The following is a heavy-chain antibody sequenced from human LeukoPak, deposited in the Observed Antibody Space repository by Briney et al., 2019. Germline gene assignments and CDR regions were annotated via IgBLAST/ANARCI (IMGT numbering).Heavy chain of an antibody. CDR2: IIPIFGTA. J-gene: IGHJ4*02. V-gene: IGHV1-69*05. CDR1: GGTFSSYA. CDR3: ARTRISGSYYIH. Sequence: SVKVSCKASGGTFSSYAISSVRQAPGQGLEWMGGIIPIFGTANYAQKFQGRVTITTDESTSTAYMELSSLRSEDTAVYYCARTRISGSYYIHWGQGTLVTVSS. D-gene: IGHD1-26*01.